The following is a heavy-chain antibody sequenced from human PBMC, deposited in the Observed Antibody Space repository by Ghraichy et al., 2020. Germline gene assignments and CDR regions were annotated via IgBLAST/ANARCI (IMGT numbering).Heavy chain of an antibody. V-gene: IGHV3-7*03. J-gene: IGHJ5*01. CDR3: VRDDEYST. CDR1: GFTFSTFF. Sequence: GGSLRLSCATSGFTFSTFFMSWVRQAPGKGLEWVASINQDGNQTFYVDSVKGRFTISRDNAKKLLDLQMNSLRVEDTAIYYCVRDDEYSTWGQGTLVTVSS. CDR2: INQDGNQT. D-gene: IGHD2/OR15-2a*01.